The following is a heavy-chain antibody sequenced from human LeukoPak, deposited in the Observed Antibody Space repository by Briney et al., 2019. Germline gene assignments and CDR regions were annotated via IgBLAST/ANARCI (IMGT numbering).Heavy chain of an antibody. D-gene: IGHD4/OR15-4a*01. V-gene: IGHV4-4*07. CDR1: GGSISSYS. CDR3: ARQQLKTMASFDS. J-gene: IGHJ4*02. CDR2: ISTSGST. Sequence: SETLSLTCSVSGGSISSYSWSWIRLPAGKGLEWIGRISTSGSTDYNPSLKSRLIMSLDTSTNHFSLKLNSVTAADTAVYYCARQQLKTMASFDSWGQGTLVTVSS.